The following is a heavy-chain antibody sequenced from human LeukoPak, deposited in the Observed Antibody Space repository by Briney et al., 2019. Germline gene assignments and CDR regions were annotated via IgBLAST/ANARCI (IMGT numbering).Heavy chain of an antibody. V-gene: IGHV3-9*01. Sequence: GRSLRLSCAASGFTFDDYAMHWVRQAPGKGLEWVSAISWNSGSIAYADTVKGRFTISRDNAKNSLFLQMNSLRAEDTALYYCAKDKYSSSWSWFDPWGQGTLVTVSS. J-gene: IGHJ5*02. CDR1: GFTFDDYA. D-gene: IGHD6-13*01. CDR2: ISWNSGSI. CDR3: AKDKYSSSWSWFDP.